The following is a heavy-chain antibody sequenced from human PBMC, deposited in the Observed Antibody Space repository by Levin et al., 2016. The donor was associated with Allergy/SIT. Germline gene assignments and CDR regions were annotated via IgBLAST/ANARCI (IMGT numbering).Heavy chain of an antibody. CDR2: INQDGSEP. J-gene: IGHJ4*02. V-gene: IGHV3-7*01. CDR3: ARVPSSRCTTPTCYPIFDS. Sequence: GGSLRLSCAASGFIFSDYWMSWVRQAPGKGLEWVAYINQDGSEPDYVDSLKGRFTISRDNAVDSLYLQLNSLRAEDTAVYFCARVPSSRCTTPTCYPIFDSWGQGTLVTVSS. CDR1: GFIFSDYW. D-gene: IGHD2-2*01.